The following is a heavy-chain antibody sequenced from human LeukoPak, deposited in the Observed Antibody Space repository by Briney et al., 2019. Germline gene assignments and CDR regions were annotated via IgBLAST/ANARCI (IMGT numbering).Heavy chain of an antibody. CDR3: AREFTSSSSPFFDY. V-gene: IGHV1-69*05. CDR2: IIPIFGTA. CDR1: GGTFSSYA. D-gene: IGHD6-6*01. Sequence: GASVKVSCKASGGTFSSYAISWVRQAPGQGLEWMGGIIPIFGTANYAQKFQGRVTITTDESTSTAYMELSSLRSEDTAVYYCAREFTSSSSPFFDYWGQGTLVTVSS. J-gene: IGHJ4*02.